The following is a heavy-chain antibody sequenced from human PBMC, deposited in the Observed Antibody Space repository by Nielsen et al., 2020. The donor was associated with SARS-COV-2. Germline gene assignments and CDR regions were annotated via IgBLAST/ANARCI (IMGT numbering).Heavy chain of an antibody. J-gene: IGHJ4*02. V-gene: IGHV4-34*01. CDR3: ARGVSSGWFD. D-gene: IGHD6-19*01. CDR2: INHSGST. Sequence: GSLRLSCTVSGGSISSYYWSWIRQPPGKGLKWIGEINHSGSTNYNPSLKSRVTISVDTSKNQFSLKLSSVTAADTAVYYCARGVSSGWFDWGQGTLVTVSS. CDR1: GGSISSYY.